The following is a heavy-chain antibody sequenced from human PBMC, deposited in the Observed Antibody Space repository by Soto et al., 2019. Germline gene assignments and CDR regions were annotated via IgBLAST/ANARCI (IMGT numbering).Heavy chain of an antibody. CDR2: IWHDGGNK. D-gene: IGHD3-16*01. V-gene: IGHV3-33*01. J-gene: IGHJ4*03. CDR1: GFTFSSYG. CDR3: ARDGEVNPPFCKDY. Sequence: LRLSCAASGFTFSSYGMPWVRQASGKGLEWVAFIWHDGGNKFYAESVKGRFTISRDNSKNTLYLKMTSLSAEDTAMYYCARDGEVNPPFCKDYRGQAPLVT.